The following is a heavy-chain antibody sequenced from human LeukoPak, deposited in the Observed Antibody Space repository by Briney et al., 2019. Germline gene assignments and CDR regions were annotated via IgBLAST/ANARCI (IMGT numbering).Heavy chain of an antibody. V-gene: IGHV3-48*03. Sequence: GGSLRLSCAASGFTFSSYEMNWVRQAPGKGLGWVSYISSSGSTIYYADSVKGRFTTSRDNAKNSLYLQMNSLRAEDTAVYYCAELGITMIGGVWGKGTTVTISP. CDR3: AELGITMIGGV. CDR1: GFTFSSYE. J-gene: IGHJ6*04. D-gene: IGHD3-10*02. CDR2: ISSSGSTI.